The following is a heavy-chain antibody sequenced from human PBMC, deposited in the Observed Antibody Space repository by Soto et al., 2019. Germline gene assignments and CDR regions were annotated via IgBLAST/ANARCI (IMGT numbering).Heavy chain of an antibody. Sequence: SETLSLTCTVSGGSISSSSYYWGWIRQPPGKGLGWIGSIYYSGSTYYNPSLKSRVTISVDTSKNQFSLKLSSVTAADTAVYYCARYSSSSAGYGYYYGMDVWGQGTTVTVSS. V-gene: IGHV4-39*01. CDR1: GGSISSSSYY. CDR2: IYYSGST. J-gene: IGHJ6*02. D-gene: IGHD6-6*01. CDR3: ARYSSSSAGYGYYYGMDV.